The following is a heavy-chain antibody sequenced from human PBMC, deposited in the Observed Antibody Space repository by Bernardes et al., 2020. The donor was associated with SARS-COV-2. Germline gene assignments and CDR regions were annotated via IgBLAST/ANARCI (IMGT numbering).Heavy chain of an antibody. CDR3: RGIYYFYGMEV. J-gene: IGHJ6*02. Sequence: CGSLRLSCAASGFTFRDHYMDWVRQAPGTGLELVSTISSSGSTTYYAYSVKGRFTISSDTSKSTLYLQMNSLRAEDTAVYYCRGIYYFYGMEVWGPGTTVTVS. CDR2: ISSSGSTT. V-gene: IGHV3-11*04. CDR1: GFTFRDHY.